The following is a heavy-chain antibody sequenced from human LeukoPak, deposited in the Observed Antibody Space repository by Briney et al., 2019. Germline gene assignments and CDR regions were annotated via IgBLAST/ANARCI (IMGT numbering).Heavy chain of an antibody. J-gene: IGHJ4*02. CDR2: MQNDGSEK. V-gene: IGHV3-30*02. CDR3: ARGFDYGFHY. Sequence: GGSLRLSCAASGFTFSSYGMSWVRQAPGKGLEWVAFMQNDGSEKYYADSVKGRVTISRDISKNTLYLQMNSLRIEDTAVYYCARGFDYGFHYWGQGTLVTVSS. CDR1: GFTFSSYG. D-gene: IGHD4-17*01.